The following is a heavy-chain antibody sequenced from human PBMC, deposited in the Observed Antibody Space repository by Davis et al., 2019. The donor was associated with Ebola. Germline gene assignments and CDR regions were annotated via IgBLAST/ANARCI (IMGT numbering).Heavy chain of an antibody. V-gene: IGHV3-33*01. CDR1: GFTFSSYG. Sequence: PGGSLRLSCAASGFTFSSYGMHWVRQAPGKGLEWVAVIWYDGSNKYYADSVKGRFTISRDNSKNTLYLQMNSLRAEDTAVYYCARDCSSTSCYTWGYMDVWGKGTTVTVSS. CDR3: ARDCSSTSCYTWGYMDV. CDR2: IWYDGSNK. D-gene: IGHD2-2*02. J-gene: IGHJ6*03.